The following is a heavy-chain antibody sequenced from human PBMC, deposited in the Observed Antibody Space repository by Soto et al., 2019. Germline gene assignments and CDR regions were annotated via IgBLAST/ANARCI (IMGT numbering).Heavy chain of an antibody. J-gene: IGHJ6*02. Sequence: GGSLRLSCAASGFTFSSYAMNWVRQAPGKGLEWVAIINRDESETCYVGSVKGRFTISRDNAKNTLYLQMNSLRAEDTAVYYCARDIGSPGADYYGMDVWGQGTTVTVSS. CDR3: ARDIGSPGADYYGMDV. CDR2: INRDESET. V-gene: IGHV3-7*03. CDR1: GFTFSSYA. D-gene: IGHD1-26*01.